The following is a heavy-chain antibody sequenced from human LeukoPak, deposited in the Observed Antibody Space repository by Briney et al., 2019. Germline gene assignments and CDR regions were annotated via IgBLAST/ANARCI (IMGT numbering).Heavy chain of an antibody. Sequence: PSETLSPTCAVYGGSFSGYYWSWIRQPPGKGLEWIGEINHSGSTNYNPSLKSRVTISVDTSKNQFSLKLSSVTAADTAVYYCARVPSSGRTFDYWGQGTLVTVSS. D-gene: IGHD6-19*01. V-gene: IGHV4-34*01. CDR3: ARVPSSGRTFDY. J-gene: IGHJ4*02. CDR1: GGSFSGYY. CDR2: INHSGST.